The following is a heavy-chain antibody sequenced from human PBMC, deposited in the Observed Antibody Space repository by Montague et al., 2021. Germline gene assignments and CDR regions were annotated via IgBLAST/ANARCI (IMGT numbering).Heavy chain of an antibody. V-gene: IGHV4-31*03. D-gene: IGHD3-10*01. CDR1: GGSISSGGYY. Sequence: TLSLTCTVSGGSISSGGYYWSWIRQLPGKGLEWIGYIFYSGNTYYNPSIKSRVTISVDTSKNQFSLKLSSVTAADTAVYYCPSAEDYYGSWSYLGFDYWGQGTLVTVSS. J-gene: IGHJ4*02. CDR2: IFYSGNT. CDR3: PSAEDYYGSWSYLGFDY.